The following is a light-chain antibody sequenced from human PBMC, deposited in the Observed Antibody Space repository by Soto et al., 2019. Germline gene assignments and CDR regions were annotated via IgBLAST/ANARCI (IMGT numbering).Light chain of an antibody. CDR3: QHYDVYPYT. CDR2: KAS. V-gene: IGKV1-5*03. CDR1: QSVSHW. Sequence: DIQMTQSPSTLSASVGDRVTITCRASQSVSHWLAWYQQKPGKAPKLLIYKASTLETGVPSRFSGSGSGTEFTLTISSRQPDDFATYYGQHYDVYPYTFGQGTKLEIK. J-gene: IGKJ2*01.